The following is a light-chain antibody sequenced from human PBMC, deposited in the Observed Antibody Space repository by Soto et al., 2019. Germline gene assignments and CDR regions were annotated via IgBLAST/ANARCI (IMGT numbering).Light chain of an antibody. V-gene: IGKV3-20*01. CDR2: DAS. Sequence: ETVLTQSPGTLSLSPGERATLSCRASQSVYTNLAWYQQKPGQAPRLLISDASTRATGTPDRFSGSGSGTDFTLTIGRLEPEDFSVYYCQQYRWLPLTFGRGTKVEI. CDR3: QQYRWLPLT. J-gene: IGKJ4*01. CDR1: QSVYTN.